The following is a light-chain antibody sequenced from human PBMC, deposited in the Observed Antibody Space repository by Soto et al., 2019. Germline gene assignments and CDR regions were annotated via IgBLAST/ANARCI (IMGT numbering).Light chain of an antibody. CDR2: MVS. CDR3: MQGTHWPPT. V-gene: IGKV2-30*01. Sequence: DVVLTQSPPSLPVTLGQPASISCRSSQSLVYRDGNTHLNWFQQRPGQSPRRLIYMVSTRDSGVRDRFSGSGIGTDFTLKISGVEPHDVGVYYCMQGTHWPPTFGQGTKVEIK. J-gene: IGKJ1*01. CDR1: QSLVYRDGNTH.